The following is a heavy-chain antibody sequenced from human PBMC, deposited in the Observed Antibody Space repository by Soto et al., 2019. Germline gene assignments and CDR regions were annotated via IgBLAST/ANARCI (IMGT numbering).Heavy chain of an antibody. V-gene: IGHV4-38-2*02. Sequence: SETLSLTGTVSGYSISSGSYWGWSRQPPGQGQERIASIFHDGTTFYNQSLKSRITRSVDTSYKYFSLNLRSVTAADTAVYYCKRAHVIVVAGSTFVYGGHGTLVTVSS. CDR1: GYSISSGSY. CDR2: IFHDGTT. CDR3: KRAHVIVVAGSTFVY. D-gene: IGHD6-19*01. J-gene: IGHJ4*01.